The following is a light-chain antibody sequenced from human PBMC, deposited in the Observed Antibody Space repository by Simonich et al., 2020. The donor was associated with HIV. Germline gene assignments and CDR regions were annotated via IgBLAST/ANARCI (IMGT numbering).Light chain of an antibody. V-gene: IGLV2-14*01. CDR2: DVT. CDR3: SSYTSSSTHWV. CDR1: NSDVGGYNY. J-gene: IGLJ3*02. Sequence: QSALTQPASVSGSPGQSITISCAGTNSDVGGYNYVSWYQQHPGKAPKLMIYDVTKRPSGVSNRFSGSKSGNTASLTISGLQAEDEADYYCSSYTSSSTHWVFGGGTKLTVL.